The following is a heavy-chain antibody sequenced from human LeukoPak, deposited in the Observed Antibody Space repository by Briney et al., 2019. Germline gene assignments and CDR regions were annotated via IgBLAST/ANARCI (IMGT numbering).Heavy chain of an antibody. D-gene: IGHD1-26*01. V-gene: IGHV3-7*01. CDR1: RFTFCSYW. CDR2: IKEDGSEI. Sequence: PGGSLRLSCVGSRFTFCSYWMSCVRQAPGKGLGWVANIKEDGSEIYDVASVKGGFTISRDNAKNSLYLQINSLRAEDTAIYYCVRDNVVGATPGSLFDYWGQGTLVTVSS. CDR3: VRDNVVGATPGSLFDY. J-gene: IGHJ4*02.